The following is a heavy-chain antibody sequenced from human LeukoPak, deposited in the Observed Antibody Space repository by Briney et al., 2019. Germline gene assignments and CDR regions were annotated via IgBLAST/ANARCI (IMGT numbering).Heavy chain of an antibody. CDR3: AKVGGGYAGRDRLDY. D-gene: IGHD5-12*01. J-gene: IGHJ4*02. CDR2: INGSGGST. CDR1: GFTFSSYA. Sequence: GGSLRLSCAASGFTFSSYAMSWVRQAPGKGLEWVSAINGSGGSTYYADSVKGRFTISRDNSKNTLYLQMNSLRAEDTAVYYCAKVGGGYAGRDRLDYWGQGTLVTVSS. V-gene: IGHV3-23*01.